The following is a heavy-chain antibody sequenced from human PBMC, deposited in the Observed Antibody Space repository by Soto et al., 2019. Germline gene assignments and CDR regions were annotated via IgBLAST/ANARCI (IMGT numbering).Heavy chain of an antibody. CDR3: GYSNYGSSNYYMDV. CDR2: INHSGST. V-gene: IGHV4-34*01. D-gene: IGHD4-4*01. J-gene: IGHJ6*03. Sequence: QVQLQQWGAGLLKPSETLSLTCAVYGGSFSGYYWSWIRQPPGKGLEWIGEINHSGSTNYNPSLKSRVTISVDTSKNQFSLKLSPVTAADTAVYYCGYSNYGSSNYYMDVWGKGTTVTVSS. CDR1: GGSFSGYY.